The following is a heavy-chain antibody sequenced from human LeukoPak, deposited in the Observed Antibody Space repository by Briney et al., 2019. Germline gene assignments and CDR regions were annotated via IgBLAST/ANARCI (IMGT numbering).Heavy chain of an antibody. V-gene: IGHV4-34*01. D-gene: IGHD5-18*01. CDR2: INHSGST. Sequence: SETLSLTCAVYGGSFSGYYWSWIRQPPGKGLEWIGEINHSGSTNYNPSLKSRVTISVDTSKNQFSLKLSSVTAADTAVYYRARGRIQLWSPSHFDYWGQGTLVTVSS. CDR3: ARGRIQLWSPSHFDY. J-gene: IGHJ4*02. CDR1: GGSFSGYY.